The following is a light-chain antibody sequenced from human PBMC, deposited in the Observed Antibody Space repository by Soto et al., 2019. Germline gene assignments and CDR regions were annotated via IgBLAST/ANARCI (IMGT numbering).Light chain of an antibody. J-gene: IGLJ1*01. CDR2: SNN. CDR1: SSNIGSNT. Sequence: QSVLTQPPSASGTPGQRVTISCSGSSSNIGSNTVNWYQQLPGTAPKLLIYSNNQRPSGVPDRFSGSESGTSASLAISGLQSEDEADYYCAAWDGSLNVFGTGTKVTVL. CDR3: AAWDGSLNV. V-gene: IGLV1-44*01.